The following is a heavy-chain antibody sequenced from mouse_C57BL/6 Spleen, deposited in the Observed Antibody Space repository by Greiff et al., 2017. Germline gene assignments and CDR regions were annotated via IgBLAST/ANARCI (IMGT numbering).Heavy chain of an antibody. D-gene: IGHD1-1*01. Sequence: QVHVKQSGPGLVAPSQSLSITCTVSGFSLTSYGVHWVRQPPGKGLEWMVVIWSDGSTTNNSAHKSRLSISTDNSKCQAFLKMNSRQTDDTAMDYCARHDYGSRDYAMDYWGQGTSVTVSS. CDR3: ARHDYGSRDYAMDY. CDR1: GFSLTSYG. J-gene: IGHJ4*01. CDR2: IWSDGST. V-gene: IGHV2-6-1*01.